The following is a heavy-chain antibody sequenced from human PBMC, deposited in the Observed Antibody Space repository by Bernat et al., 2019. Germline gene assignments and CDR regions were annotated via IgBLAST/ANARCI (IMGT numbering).Heavy chain of an antibody. J-gene: IGHJ5*02. CDR2: IDPSDLYT. D-gene: IGHD3-3*01. CDR3: ARGYDFWGGYDRVNWFDP. CDR1: GYSFTSYW. Sequence: EVQLVQSGAEVKKPGESLRISCKGSGYSFTSYWISRVRQMPGKGPEWMGRIDPSDLYTNYNPSFQSHGTITADKSIRTAYLQWSSLKAADTAMYYCARGYDFWGGYDRVNWFDPWGQGTLVTVSS. V-gene: IGHV5-10-1*03.